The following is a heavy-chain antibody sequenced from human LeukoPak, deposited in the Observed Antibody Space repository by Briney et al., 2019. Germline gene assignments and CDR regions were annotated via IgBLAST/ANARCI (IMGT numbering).Heavy chain of an antibody. J-gene: IGHJ4*02. CDR2: IYHSGTT. Sequence: SETLSLTCAVSGYSISSGYYWGWVRQPPGKGLEWIGTIYHSGTTYYNPSLKSRVTISVDTSKNQFSLKLNSVTAADTAVYYCARVMSGWYVNYWGQGTLVTVSS. D-gene: IGHD6-19*01. CDR3: ARVMSGWYVNY. V-gene: IGHV4-38-2*01. CDR1: GYSISSGYY.